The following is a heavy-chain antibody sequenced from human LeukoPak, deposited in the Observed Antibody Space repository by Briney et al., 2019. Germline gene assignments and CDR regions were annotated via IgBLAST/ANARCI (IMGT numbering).Heavy chain of an antibody. Sequence: PGESLRLSCTASGLTFSTSGFNWVRQAPGKGLEWVASIGPTGSDRYYADSIKGRFTISRDNANNFLYLQMNSLRAEDTAVYYCATETNGRHYDYWGQGPLLTVPS. CDR3: ATETNGRHYDY. D-gene: IGHD1-14*01. CDR2: IGPTGSDR. J-gene: IGHJ4*02. V-gene: IGHV3-21*06. CDR1: GLTFSTSG.